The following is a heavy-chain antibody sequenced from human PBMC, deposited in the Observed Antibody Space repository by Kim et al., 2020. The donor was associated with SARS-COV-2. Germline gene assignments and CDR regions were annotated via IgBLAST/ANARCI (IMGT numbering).Heavy chain of an antibody. J-gene: IGHJ4*02. CDR1: GYTFSNDA. V-gene: IGHV1-69*13. CDR2: IIAIFGTA. CDR3: ACLAAAEGDY. Sequence: SVKVSCKASGYTFSNDAISWVRQAPGQGLEWMGGIIAIFGTANYAQKFQGRVTMTADSSTSTAYMELSSLRSEDTAVYYCACLAAAEGDYWGQGTLVTVSS. D-gene: IGHD6-13*01.